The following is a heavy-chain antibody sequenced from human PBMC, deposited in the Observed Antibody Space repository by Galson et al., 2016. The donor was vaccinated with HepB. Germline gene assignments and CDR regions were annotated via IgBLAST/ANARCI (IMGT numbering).Heavy chain of an antibody. Sequence: SLRLSCAASGFRFSDYNMNWVRQAPGRGLEWVAYISASSGTTHYADSVKGRFTISRDNANNPLTLQMNTLRAEDTAVYYCARPYTYYFGSGCYFDVNHSGMDVWGQGTTVTVSS. CDR3: ARPYTYYFGSGCYFDVNHSGMDV. J-gene: IGHJ6*02. D-gene: IGHD3-10*01. CDR2: ISASSGTT. V-gene: IGHV3-48*01. CDR1: GFRFSDYN.